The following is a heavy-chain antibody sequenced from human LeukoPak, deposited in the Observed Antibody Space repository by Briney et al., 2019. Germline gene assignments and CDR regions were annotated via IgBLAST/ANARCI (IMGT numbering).Heavy chain of an antibody. Sequence: GGSLRLSCAASGFTFSDYYMNWIRQAPGKGLEWVSYISISSSYTNYADSVKGRFTISRDNAKNSLYLQMNSLRAEDTAVYYCARDYDSSGCFDYWGQGTLVTVSS. CDR1: GFTFSDYY. J-gene: IGHJ4*02. D-gene: IGHD3-22*01. CDR3: ARDYDSSGCFDY. CDR2: ISISSSYT. V-gene: IGHV3-11*05.